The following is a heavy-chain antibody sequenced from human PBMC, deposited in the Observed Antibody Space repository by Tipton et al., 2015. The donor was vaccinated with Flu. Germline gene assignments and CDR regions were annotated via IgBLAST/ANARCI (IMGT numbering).Heavy chain of an antibody. Sequence: TLSLTCAVYGGSFSAYQWTWIRQSPGKGLEWIGEINQGGSTKYNPSLKSRVSMSVDTSENQFSLRLTSVTAADTAIYYCARRSIWNYGGLAAFDIWGQGTKVTVSS. CDR1: GGSFSAYQ. CDR3: ARRSIWNYGGLAAFDI. D-gene: IGHD1-7*01. J-gene: IGHJ3*02. CDR2: INQGGST. V-gene: IGHV4-34*01.